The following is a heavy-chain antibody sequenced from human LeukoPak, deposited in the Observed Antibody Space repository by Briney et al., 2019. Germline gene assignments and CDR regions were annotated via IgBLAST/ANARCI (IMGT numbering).Heavy chain of an antibody. V-gene: IGHV4-59*01. J-gene: IGHJ3*02. CDR2: VYYSGST. Sequence: ETLSLTCTVSGGSISSYFWSWIRQPPGKGLEWIGYVYYSGSTNYNPSLKSRVTISVDTSKKQFSLKLSSATAADTAVYYCARVLDLSKRGLDAFDIWGQGTMGPVSS. CDR3: ARVLDLSKRGLDAFDI. D-gene: IGHD3-16*01. CDR1: GGSISSYF.